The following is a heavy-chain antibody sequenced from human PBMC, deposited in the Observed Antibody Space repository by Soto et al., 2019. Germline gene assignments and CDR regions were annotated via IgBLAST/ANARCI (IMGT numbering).Heavy chain of an antibody. V-gene: IGHV3-15*01. CDR3: VWVHLDY. CDR2: IKRNADGGTT. D-gene: IGHD1-26*01. Sequence: EVQLVESGGGLVKPGGSLRLSCEASGFTLSNAWMSWVRQAPGKGLEWVGRIKRNADGGTTDYAAAVKGRFTISRDDSKTTLYLQMNSLESEDTAVYYCVWVHLDYWGQGTLVTVSS. CDR1: GFTLSNAW. J-gene: IGHJ4*02.